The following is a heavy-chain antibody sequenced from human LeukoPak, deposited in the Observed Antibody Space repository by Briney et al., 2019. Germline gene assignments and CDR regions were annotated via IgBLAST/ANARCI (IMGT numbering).Heavy chain of an antibody. Sequence: SETLSLTCTVSGGSISSYYWSWIRQPPGKGLEWIGYIYYSGSTNYNPSLKSRVTISVDTSKNQFSLKLSSVTAADTAVYYCARGSRRIVVVPAATGATILYYFDYWGQGTLVTVSS. CDR2: IYYSGST. V-gene: IGHV4-59*01. CDR1: GGSISSYY. J-gene: IGHJ4*02. D-gene: IGHD2-2*01. CDR3: ARGSRRIVVVPAATGATILYYFDY.